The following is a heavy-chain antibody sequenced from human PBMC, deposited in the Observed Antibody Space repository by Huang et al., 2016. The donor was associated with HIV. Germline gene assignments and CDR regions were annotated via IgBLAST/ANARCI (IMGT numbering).Heavy chain of an antibody. CDR1: GYRFRSNW. D-gene: IGHD3-10*01. V-gene: IGHV5-51*01. CDR3: ARLIGSPSFYYGLDV. Sequence: EVQLVQSGAEVKKPGASLKISCKGSGYRFRSNWIGWVRQMPGKGLEWMGIIYPRDSDTRYSPAVQGQVTISADKSINTAYLQWSSLKASDTAMYYCARLIGSPSFYYGLDVWGQGTTVTVSS. CDR2: IYPRDSDT. J-gene: IGHJ6*02.